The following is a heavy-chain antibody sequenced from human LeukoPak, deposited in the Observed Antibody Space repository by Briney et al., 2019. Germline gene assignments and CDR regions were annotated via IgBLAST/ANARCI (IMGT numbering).Heavy chain of an antibody. CDR1: GGTFSSYA. V-gene: IGHV1-69*13. Sequence: GASVKVSCKASGGTFSSYAISWVRQAPGQGLEWMGGIIPIFGTADYAQKFQGRVTITADESTSTAYMELSSLRSEDTAVYYCAREGGGGTDSRGAFDIWGQGTMVTVSS. J-gene: IGHJ3*02. CDR3: AREGGGGTDSRGAFDI. CDR2: IIPIFGTA. D-gene: IGHD3-16*01.